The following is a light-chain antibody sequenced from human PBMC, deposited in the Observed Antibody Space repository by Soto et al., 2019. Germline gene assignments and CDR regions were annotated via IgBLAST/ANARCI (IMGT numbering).Light chain of an antibody. CDR2: GAS. Sequence: EIVLTQSPGTLSVSPGERATLSCRASQSVSSKLAWYQQKPGQAPRLLFYGASTGATGIPARFSGSGSETKFILSISSLKSEDFAVYYCQQYNNWPGRFGKGTKV. J-gene: IGKJ1*01. CDR3: QQYNNWPGR. V-gene: IGKV3-15*01. CDR1: QSVSSK.